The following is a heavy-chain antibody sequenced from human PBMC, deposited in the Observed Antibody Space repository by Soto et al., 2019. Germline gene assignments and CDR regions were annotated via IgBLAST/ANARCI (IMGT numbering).Heavy chain of an antibody. V-gene: IGHV3-23*01. CDR1: GFTFSSYA. Sequence: EVQLLESGGGLVQPGGSLRLSCAASGFTFSSYAMRWVRQAPGKGLEWVSAISGSGGSTYYADSVKGRFTISRDNSKTTLYLQMNSLRAEGTAVYYCARRGSGSYYDYWGQGTLVTVSS. D-gene: IGHD1-26*01. CDR3: ARRGSGSYYDY. J-gene: IGHJ4*02. CDR2: ISGSGGST.